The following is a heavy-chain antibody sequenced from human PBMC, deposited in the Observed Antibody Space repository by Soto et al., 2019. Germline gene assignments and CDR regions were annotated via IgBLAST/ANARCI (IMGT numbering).Heavy chain of an antibody. J-gene: IGHJ6*02. Sequence: SGTLSPTCAVYGGSFSGYYWSWVRQPPGKGLEWIGEINHSGSTNYNPSLKSRVTISVDTSKNQFSLKLSSVTAADTAVYYCARRKGTVTKTVYYYGMGVWGQGTTVTVSS. CDR1: GGSFSGYY. D-gene: IGHD4-17*01. CDR2: INHSGST. V-gene: IGHV4-34*01. CDR3: ARRKGTVTKTVYYYGMGV.